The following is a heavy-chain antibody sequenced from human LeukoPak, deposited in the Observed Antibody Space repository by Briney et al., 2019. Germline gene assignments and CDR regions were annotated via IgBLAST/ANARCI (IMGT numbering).Heavy chain of an antibody. CDR3: ARMAVAGQYNEY. Sequence: GGSLRLSCAASGFTFGTYTMNWVRQAPGKGLEWVSTVSDSRDVHYSDSVKGRFTISRDNARNSLYLQMNSLRADDTAIYYCARMAVAGQYNEYWGQGTLVTVSS. D-gene: IGHD6-19*01. CDR1: GFTFGTYT. CDR2: VSDSRDV. J-gene: IGHJ4*02. V-gene: IGHV3-69-1*02.